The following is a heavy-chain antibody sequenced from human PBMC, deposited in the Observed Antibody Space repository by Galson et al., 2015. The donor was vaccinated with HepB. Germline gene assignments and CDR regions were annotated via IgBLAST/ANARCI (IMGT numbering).Heavy chain of an antibody. Sequence: SLRLSCAASGLIFNKAWMIWVRQAPGKGLEWVGRIESKTDGGTTDYAAPVKGRFIISRDDSKNMVYLQMDSLRAEDTAVYHCARENDPRAYHYMDVWGKGTTVTVSS. J-gene: IGHJ6*03. CDR2: IESKTDGGTT. CDR3: ARENDPRAYHYMDV. D-gene: IGHD3-16*01. CDR1: GLIFNKAW. V-gene: IGHV3-15*07.